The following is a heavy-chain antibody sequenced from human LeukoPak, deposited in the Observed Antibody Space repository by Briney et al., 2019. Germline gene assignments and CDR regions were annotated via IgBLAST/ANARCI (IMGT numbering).Heavy chain of an antibody. V-gene: IGHV4-59*08. CDR1: GASISSYY. CDR3: ARDYDILTGSDY. Sequence: SETLSLTCIVSGASISSYYWSWIRQPPGKGLEWIGYIYYSGSTNYNPSLKSRLTISVDTSKNQFSLKLSSVTAADTAVYYCARDYDILTGSDYWGQGTLVTVSS. CDR2: IYYSGST. J-gene: IGHJ4*02. D-gene: IGHD3-9*01.